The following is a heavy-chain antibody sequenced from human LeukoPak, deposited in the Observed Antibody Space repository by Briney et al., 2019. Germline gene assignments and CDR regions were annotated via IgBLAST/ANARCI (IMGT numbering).Heavy chain of an antibody. V-gene: IGHV3-74*01. D-gene: IGHD7-27*01. CDR3: ARGGVNWGFCYFDL. CDR2: IKSDGSST. J-gene: IGHJ2*01. CDR1: GFTFSSHA. Sequence: PGGSLRLSCAGSGFTFSSHAMSWVRQAPGKGPVWVSRIKSDGSSTSYADSVKGRFTISRDNANNTLYLQMNSLRAEDTAVYYCARGGVNWGFCYFDLWGRGTLVTVSS.